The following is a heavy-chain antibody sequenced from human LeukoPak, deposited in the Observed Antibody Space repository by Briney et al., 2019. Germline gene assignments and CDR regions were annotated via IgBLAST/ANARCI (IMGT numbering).Heavy chain of an antibody. Sequence: PGGSLRLSCAASGFTFSSYWVSWVRQAPGKGLEWVASIKLDGSEKYYVDSVKGRFTISRDNAKNSLFLQMNSLRADDTALYYCARDFFWSGYGAFDYWGQGTLVTVSS. V-gene: IGHV3-7*01. CDR3: ARDFFWSGYGAFDY. CDR1: GFTFSSYW. D-gene: IGHD3-3*01. J-gene: IGHJ4*02. CDR2: IKLDGSEK.